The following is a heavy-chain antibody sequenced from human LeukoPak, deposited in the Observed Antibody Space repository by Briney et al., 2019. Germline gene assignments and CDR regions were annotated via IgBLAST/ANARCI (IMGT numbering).Heavy chain of an antibody. J-gene: IGHJ5*02. CDR3: AKDLRDWVRLSGWFDP. D-gene: IGHD2-21*01. CDR2: ISGSGGST. CDR1: GFTFSSYA. Sequence: PGGSLRLSCAASGFTFSSYAMSWVRQAPGKGLEWVSAISGSGGSTYYADSVKGRFTISRDNSKNTLYLQMNSLRAEDTAVYYCAKDLRDWVRLSGWFDPWGQGTLVTVSS. V-gene: IGHV3-23*01.